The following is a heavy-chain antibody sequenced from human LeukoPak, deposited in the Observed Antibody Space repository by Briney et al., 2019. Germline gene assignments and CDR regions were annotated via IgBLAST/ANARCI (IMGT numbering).Heavy chain of an antibody. CDR2: ITGYNGDT. CDR3: ARCYYDSSAYSHGFDY. D-gene: IGHD3-22*01. V-gene: IGHV1-18*01. CDR1: GYTFTSYG. J-gene: IGHJ4*02. Sequence: GASVKVSCKASGYTFTSYGITWVRQAPGQGLEWMGWITGYNGDTNYAQNLQGRVTMTTDTSTSTAYMELSSLRSEDTAVYYCARCYYDSSAYSHGFDYWGQGTLVTVSS.